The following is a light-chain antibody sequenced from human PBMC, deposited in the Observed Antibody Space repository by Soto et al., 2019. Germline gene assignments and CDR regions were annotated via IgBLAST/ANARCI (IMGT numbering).Light chain of an antibody. Sequence: QSALTQPPSASGSPGQSVTISCTGTGSDIGGYNFVSWYQQRPGKVPKLIIYEVNKRPSGVPDRFSGSKSGNTASLTVSGLQADDEADYYRSSYAGTNNRYVFGTGTKLTVL. V-gene: IGLV2-8*01. CDR1: GSDIGGYNF. CDR3: SSYAGTNNRYV. CDR2: EVN. J-gene: IGLJ1*01.